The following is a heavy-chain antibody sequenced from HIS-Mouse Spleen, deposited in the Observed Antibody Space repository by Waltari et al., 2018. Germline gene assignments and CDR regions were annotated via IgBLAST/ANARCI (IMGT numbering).Heavy chain of an antibody. Sequence: QVQLVQSGAEVKKHGASVKVSCKASGYTFTSYDINWMRQATGQGLEWMGWMNPNSGNTGYAQKFQGRVTMTRNTSISTAYMELSSLRSEDTAVYYCARGHDYSNYFDYWGQGTLVTVSS. CDR3: ARGHDYSNYFDY. V-gene: IGHV1-8*01. J-gene: IGHJ4*02. CDR1: GYTFTSYD. CDR2: MNPNSGNT. D-gene: IGHD4-4*01.